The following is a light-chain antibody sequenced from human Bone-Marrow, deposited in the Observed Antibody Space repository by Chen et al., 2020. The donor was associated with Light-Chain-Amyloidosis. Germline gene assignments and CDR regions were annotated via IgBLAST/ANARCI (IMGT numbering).Light chain of an antibody. CDR1: DLPTKY. J-gene: IGLJ2*01. CDR2: RDT. Sequence: SYELTPPPSVSVSPGQTARITCSGDDLPTKYAYWYQQKPGQAPGLVIPRDTGRPSGISERVSGSSSGTTATLTIRGVQAEDEADYHCQSADSSGTYEVIFGGGTKLTV. V-gene: IGLV3-25*03. CDR3: QSADSSGTYEVI.